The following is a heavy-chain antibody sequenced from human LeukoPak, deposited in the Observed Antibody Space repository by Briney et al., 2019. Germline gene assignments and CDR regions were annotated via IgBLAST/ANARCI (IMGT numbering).Heavy chain of an antibody. V-gene: IGHV3-74*01. CDR1: GFTFSSYW. CDR2: ISPDGSNT. Sequence: GGSLRLSCAASGFTFSSYWMHWVRQVPGKGLVWVSRISPDGSNTNYADSVKGRFTISRDNAKSTLYLQMNSLRAEDTAVYYCLYGSGWYFDHWGQGTLVTVSS. CDR3: LYGSGWYFDH. D-gene: IGHD6-19*01. J-gene: IGHJ4*02.